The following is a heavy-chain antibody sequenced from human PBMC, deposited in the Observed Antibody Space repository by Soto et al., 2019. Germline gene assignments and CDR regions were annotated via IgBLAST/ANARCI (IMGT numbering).Heavy chain of an antibody. CDR3: ARGCSDTTCPRPYYGMDV. V-gene: IGHV4-30-4*01. D-gene: IGHD2-2*01. J-gene: IGHJ6*02. CDR2: IYKSGST. Sequence: SETLSLTCTVSGGSISSGDYYWSWIRQPPGKGLEWIGYIYKSGSTYYNPSLKSRITMSVATSKNQFSLKLNSVTAADTAVYYCARGCSDTTCPRPYYGMDVWGQGTTVTVSS. CDR1: GGSISSGDYY.